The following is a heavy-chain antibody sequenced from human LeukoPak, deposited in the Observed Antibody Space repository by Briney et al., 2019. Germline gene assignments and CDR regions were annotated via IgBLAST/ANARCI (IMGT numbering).Heavy chain of an antibody. J-gene: IGHJ3*02. Sequence: SETLSLTCAVYGGSFSGYYWSWICQRPGKGLEWIGEINHSGSTNYNPSLKSRVTISVDTSKNQFSLKLSSVTAADTAVYYCARGAAGGDSNGSRAFDIWGQGTMVTVSS. CDR2: INHSGST. CDR3: ARGAAGGDSNGSRAFDI. D-gene: IGHD4-17*01. CDR1: GGSFSGYY. V-gene: IGHV4-34*01.